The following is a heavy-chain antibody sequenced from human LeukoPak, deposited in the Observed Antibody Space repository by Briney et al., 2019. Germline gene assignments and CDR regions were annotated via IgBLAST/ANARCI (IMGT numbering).Heavy chain of an antibody. Sequence: GASVKVSCKASGYTFTSYEINWVRQATGQGLEWMGWMNPNSGNTGYAQTFQGRVSMTRNTSISTAYMELSSLRSEDTAVYYCARRRCSSTSWYGIDFDPWGQGTLVTVSS. D-gene: IGHD2-2*01. CDR3: ARRRCSSTSWYGIDFDP. CDR2: MNPNSGNT. CDR1: GYTFTSYE. V-gene: IGHV1-8*01. J-gene: IGHJ5*02.